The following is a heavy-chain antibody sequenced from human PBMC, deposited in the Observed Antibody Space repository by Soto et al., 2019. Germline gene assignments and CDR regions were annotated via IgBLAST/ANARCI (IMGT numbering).Heavy chain of an antibody. CDR3: AKSYSSNWYDYFDY. CDR2: ISGSGDST. CDR1: GFTFSSYA. D-gene: IGHD6-13*01. J-gene: IGHJ4*02. Sequence: PEGSLRLSCAASGFTFSSYAMSWVRQAPGKGLEWVPAISGSGDSTYYADSVKGRFTISRDTSKNTLYLQMDSLRAEDTALYYCAKSYSSNWYDYFDYWGQGTLVTVSS. V-gene: IGHV3-23*01.